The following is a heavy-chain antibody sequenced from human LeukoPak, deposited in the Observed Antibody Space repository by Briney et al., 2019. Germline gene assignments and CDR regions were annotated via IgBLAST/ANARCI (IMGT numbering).Heavy chain of an antibody. D-gene: IGHD3-10*01. J-gene: IGHJ3*02. CDR3: ARRFTMVRGVIIDDFAFDI. CDR2: IYSGGST. CDR1: GFTVSSNY. V-gene: IGHV3-66*04. Sequence: GGSLRLSCAASGFTVSSNYMSWVRQAPGEGLEWVSVIYSGGSTYYADSVKGRFTISRDNSKNTLYLQMNSLRAEDTAVHYCARRFTMVRGVIIDDFAFDIWGQGTMVTVSS.